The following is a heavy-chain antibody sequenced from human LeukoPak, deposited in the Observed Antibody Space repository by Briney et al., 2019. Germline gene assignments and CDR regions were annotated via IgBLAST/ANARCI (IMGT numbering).Heavy chain of an antibody. CDR3: ARQLGLQRNAFDI. V-gene: IGHV4-59*08. J-gene: IGHJ3*02. CDR2: IYYSGST. Sequence: SETLSLTCTVSGGSIGSYYWSWIRQPPGKGLEWIGYIYYSGSTNYNPSLKSRVTISVDTSKNQFSLKLSSVTAADTAVYYCARQLGLQRNAFDIWGQGTMVTVSS. D-gene: IGHD1-7*01. CDR1: GGSIGSYY.